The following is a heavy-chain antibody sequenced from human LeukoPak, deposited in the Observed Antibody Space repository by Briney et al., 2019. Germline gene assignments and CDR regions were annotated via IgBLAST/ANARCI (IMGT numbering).Heavy chain of an antibody. CDR1: GGTFSSYA. V-gene: IGHV1-69*13. J-gene: IGHJ1*01. D-gene: IGHD4-17*01. CDR3: ARGGSDYGDYPGYSQH. CDR2: IIPIFGTA. Sequence: SVKVSCKASGGTFSSYAISWVRQAPGQGLEWMGGIIPIFGTANYAQKFQGRVTITADESTSTAYMELSSLRSEDTAVYYCARGGSDYGDYPGYSQHWGQGTLVTVSS.